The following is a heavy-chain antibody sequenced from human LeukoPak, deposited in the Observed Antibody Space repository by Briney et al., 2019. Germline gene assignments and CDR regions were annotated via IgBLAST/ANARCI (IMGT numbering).Heavy chain of an antibody. CDR1: GYTFTDYY. V-gene: IGHV1-2*02. D-gene: IGHD6-13*01. CDR3: ARSAESSSWVEFDY. CDR2: INPNSGGT. Sequence: ASVKVSCKASGYTFTDYYIHWVRQAPGQGLEWMGWINPNSGGTNYAQKFQGSVTMTRDTSITTAYMELSRLRSDDTAVYYCARSAESSSWVEFDYWGQGTLVTVSS. J-gene: IGHJ4*02.